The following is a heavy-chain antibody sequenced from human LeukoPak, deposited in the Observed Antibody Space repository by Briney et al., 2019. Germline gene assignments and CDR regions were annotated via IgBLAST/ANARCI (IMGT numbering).Heavy chain of an antibody. Sequence: SGTLSLTCAVSGGSISSSNWWSWVRQPPGKGLEGIGEIYHSGSTNYNPSLKRRVTISVDKSENQFCLKLSSVSAADTAVYYCARAPGNIPIFGVVIYYYYMDVWGKGSTVTVSS. D-gene: IGHD3-3*01. CDR2: IYHSGST. CDR1: GGSISSSNW. CDR3: ARAPGNIPIFGVVIYYYYMDV. J-gene: IGHJ6*03. V-gene: IGHV4-4*02.